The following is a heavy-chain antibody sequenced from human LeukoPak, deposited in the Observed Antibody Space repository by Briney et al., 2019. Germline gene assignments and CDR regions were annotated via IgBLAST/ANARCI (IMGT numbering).Heavy chain of an antibody. D-gene: IGHD6-6*01. CDR2: ISGSGGST. V-gene: IGHV3-23*01. Sequence: GGSLRLSCAASGFTFSSYAMSWVRQAPGKGLEWVSAISGSGGSTYYADSVKGRFTISRDNSKNTLYLQMNSLRAEDTAVYYCAKVFWYSSSSSPFDYWGQGTLVTVSS. CDR1: GFTFSSYA. J-gene: IGHJ4*02. CDR3: AKVFWYSSSSSPFDY.